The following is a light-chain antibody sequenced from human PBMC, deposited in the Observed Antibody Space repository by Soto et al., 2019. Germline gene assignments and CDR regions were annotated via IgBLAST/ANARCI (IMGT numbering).Light chain of an antibody. CDR1: QSLVYSDGKTY. CDR2: KVS. Sequence: DFVMTQSPLSLPVTLGQPTSISCRSSQSLVYSDGKTYLNWFQQRPGKSPRGLIYKVSNRDSGVPERFSGGGSGTDFTLTITRLEPEDSEMYYCQKYETSPYTFGQGTKVDIK. J-gene: IGKJ2*01. CDR3: QKYETSPYT. V-gene: IGKV2-30*01.